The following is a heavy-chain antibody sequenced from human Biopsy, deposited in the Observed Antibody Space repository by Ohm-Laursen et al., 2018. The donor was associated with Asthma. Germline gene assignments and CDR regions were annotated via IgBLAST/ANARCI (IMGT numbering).Heavy chain of an antibody. CDR3: ARKAGSCISRTCYSLDF. J-gene: IGHJ4*02. V-gene: IGHV1-69*13. D-gene: IGHD2-2*01. CDR1: GGTFNTYV. CDR2: INSVFGTT. Sequence: ASVKVSCKSLGGTFNTYVIGWVRQAPGQGLERMGGINSVFGTTSYPQKFQDRVTITADDSTSTVYMELSSLRSEDTAVYYCARKAGSCISRTCYSLDFWGQGTLVTVSS.